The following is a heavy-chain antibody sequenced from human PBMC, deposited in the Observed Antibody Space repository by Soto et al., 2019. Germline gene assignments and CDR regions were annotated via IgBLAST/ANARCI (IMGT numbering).Heavy chain of an antibody. Sequence: SQTLSLTCAISGDSVSSNSDAWNAIRQSPSRGLEWLGRTYYRSKWYNDYAVSVKSRITINPDTSKNQFSLQLNSVTPEDTAVYYCARDRPPYVRGRETNWFDPWGQGTLVTVSS. CDR2: TYYRSKWYN. J-gene: IGHJ5*02. CDR1: GDSVSSNSDA. CDR3: ARDRPPYVRGRETNWFDP. D-gene: IGHD6-6*01. V-gene: IGHV6-1*01.